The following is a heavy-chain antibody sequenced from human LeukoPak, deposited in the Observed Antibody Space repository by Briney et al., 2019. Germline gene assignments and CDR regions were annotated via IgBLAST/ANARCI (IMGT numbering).Heavy chain of an antibody. CDR3: ARGSVAGTGYFDY. Sequence: GGSLRLSCAASGFTFSSYWMHWVRQAPGKGLVWVSRINSDGGSTSYADSVKGRFTISRDNAKNTLYLQMNSLRAEDTAVYYCARGSVAGTGYFDYWGQGTLVTVSS. V-gene: IGHV3-74*01. CDR2: INSDGGST. CDR1: GFTFSSYW. D-gene: IGHD6-19*01. J-gene: IGHJ4*02.